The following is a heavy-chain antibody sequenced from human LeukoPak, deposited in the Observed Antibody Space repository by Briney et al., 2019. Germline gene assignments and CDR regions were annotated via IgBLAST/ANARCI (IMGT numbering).Heavy chain of an antibody. V-gene: IGHV4-4*07. CDR1: GGSINNYY. CDR3: ARANDYYYYMDV. D-gene: IGHD3-16*01. Sequence: SETLSLTCTVCGGSINNYYWTWIRQPAGKGLEWVGRTYSTGSTNYNPSLKSRVTMSVDTSRNHFSLKLSSVTAADTAVYYCARANDYYYYMDVWGKGTTVIVSS. CDR2: TYSTGST. J-gene: IGHJ6*03.